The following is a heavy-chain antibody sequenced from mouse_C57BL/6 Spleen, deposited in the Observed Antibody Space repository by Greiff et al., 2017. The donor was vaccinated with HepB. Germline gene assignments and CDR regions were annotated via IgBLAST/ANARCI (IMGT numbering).Heavy chain of an antibody. CDR1: GYTFTDYK. V-gene: IGHV1-15*01. CDR3: TREGNYDGEGYLDY. Sequence: VQLQQSGAELVRPGASVTLSCKASGYTFTDYKMHWVKQTPVHGLEWIGAIDPATGGTAYNQKFKGKAILTADKSSSTAYMELRSLTSEDSAVYYWTREGNYDGEGYLDYWGQGTTLTVSS. J-gene: IGHJ2*01. D-gene: IGHD1-2*01. CDR2: IDPATGGT.